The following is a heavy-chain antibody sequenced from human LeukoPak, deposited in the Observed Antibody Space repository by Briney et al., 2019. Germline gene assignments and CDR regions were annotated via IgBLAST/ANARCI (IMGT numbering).Heavy chain of an antibody. D-gene: IGHD3-10*01. CDR3: ASRAYYYGSGSYNAFDI. CDR2: ISGSGGST. J-gene: IGHJ3*02. V-gene: IGHV3-23*01. CDR1: GFTFSSYA. Sequence: GGSLRLSCAASGFTFSSYAMSWVRQAPGKGLEWVSAISGSGGSTYYAVSVKGRFTISRDNSKNTLYLQMNSLRAEDTAVYYCASRAYYYGSGSYNAFDIWGQGTMVTVSS.